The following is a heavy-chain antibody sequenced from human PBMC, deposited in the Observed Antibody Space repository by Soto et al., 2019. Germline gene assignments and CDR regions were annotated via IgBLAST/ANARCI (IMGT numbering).Heavy chain of an antibody. D-gene: IGHD6-19*01. CDR3: AHRPSGWFLFDY. V-gene: IGHV2-5*01. J-gene: IGHJ4*02. Sequence: QITLKESGPTLVKPTQTLTLTCTFSGFSLSTSGVGVGWIRQSPGKALQWLALIYWNGDKRYNPSLKTRLTIPKDTSKNQVVLTLTNMDPVDTATYYCAHRPSGWFLFDYWGKGTLVTVSS. CDR2: IYWNGDK. CDR1: GFSLSTSGVG.